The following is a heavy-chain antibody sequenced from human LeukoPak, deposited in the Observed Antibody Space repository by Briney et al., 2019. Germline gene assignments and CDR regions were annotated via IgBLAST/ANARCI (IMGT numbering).Heavy chain of an antibody. V-gene: IGHV3-13*01. J-gene: IGHJ4*02. D-gene: IGHD3-22*01. CDR2: IGTAGDT. CDR1: GFTFSSYD. CDR3: ARGYYDSSGYYTSPLYFDY. Sequence: PGGSLRLSCAASGFTFSSYDMHWVRQATGKGLEWVSAIGTAGDTYYPGSVKGRFTISRENAKNSLYLQMNSLRAGDTAVYYCARGYYDSSGYYTSPLYFDYWGQGTLVTVSS.